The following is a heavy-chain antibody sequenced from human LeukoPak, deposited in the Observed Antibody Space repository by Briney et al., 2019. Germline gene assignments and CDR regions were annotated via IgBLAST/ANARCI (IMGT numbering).Heavy chain of an antibody. CDR2: ISSSRSYI. CDR3: ARDQVVLSGYDPVSGNYYYGMDV. V-gene: IGHV3-21*01. J-gene: IGHJ6*02. D-gene: IGHD5-12*01. Sequence: MPGGSLRLFCAASGFTFSSYSMNWVRQAPGKGLEWVSSISSSRSYIYYADSVKGRFTISRDNAKNSLYLQMNSLRAEDTAVYYCARDQVVLSGYDPVSGNYYYGMDVWGQGTTVTVSS. CDR1: GFTFSSYS.